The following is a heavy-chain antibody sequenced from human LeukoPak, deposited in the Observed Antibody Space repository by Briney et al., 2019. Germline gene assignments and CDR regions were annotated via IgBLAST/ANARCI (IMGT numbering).Heavy chain of an antibody. CDR3: ARVGCSSTSCYSDV. Sequence: ASETLSLTCTVSGGSISSYYWSWIRQPPGKGLEWIGYIYNSGSTNYNPSLKSRVTTSVDTSKNQLSMKLSSVTAADAAVYYCARVGCSSTSCYSDVWGQGTTVTVSS. CDR1: GGSISSYY. V-gene: IGHV4-59*01. J-gene: IGHJ6*02. CDR2: IYNSGST. D-gene: IGHD2-2*01.